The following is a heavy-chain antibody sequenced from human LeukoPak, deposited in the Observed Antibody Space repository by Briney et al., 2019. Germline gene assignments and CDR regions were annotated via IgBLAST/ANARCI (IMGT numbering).Heavy chain of an antibody. CDR2: ISYSGTT. D-gene: IGHD1-1*01. CDR3: ARLQGWNPLHGTFDI. CDR1: GGSISSGNHY. V-gene: IGHV4-39*07. Sequence: KPSETLSLTCTVSGGSISSGNHYWGWIRQSPEKGLEWIGSISYSGTTYYNPSLKSRVTISVDTSKNHFSLRLTSVTAADTAIYYCARLQGWNPLHGTFDIWGQGTWVTVSS. J-gene: IGHJ3*02.